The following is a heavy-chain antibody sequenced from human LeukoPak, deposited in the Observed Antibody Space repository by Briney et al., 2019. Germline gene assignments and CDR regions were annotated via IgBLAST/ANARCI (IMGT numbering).Heavy chain of an antibody. CDR2: IIPIFGTA. J-gene: IGHJ4*02. D-gene: IGHD2-2*01. V-gene: IGHV1-69*13. Sequence: GASVKVSCKASGYTFTTYTMHWVRRAPGQGLEWMGGIIPIFGTANYAQKFQGRVTITADESTSTAYMELSSLRSEDTAVYYCARDRPAEDCSSTSCYWDWGQGTLVTVSS. CDR1: GYTFTTYT. CDR3: ARDRPAEDCSSTSCYWD.